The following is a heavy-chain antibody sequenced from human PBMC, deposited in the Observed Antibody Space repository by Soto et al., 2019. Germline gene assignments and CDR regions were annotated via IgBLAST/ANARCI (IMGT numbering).Heavy chain of an antibody. CDR2: MSHSGGT. Sequence: QVQLQQWGAGLLKPSETLSLTCAVYGGSVNSGNYYWSWIRQPPGKGLEWIGEMSHSGGTHFNPSLKSRVTISVDTSKNQFSLKRSSVTAADTALYYCARVERGTATTVVDACDIWGPGTLVTVSS. CDR3: ARVERGTATTVVDACDI. V-gene: IGHV4-34*01. J-gene: IGHJ3*02. D-gene: IGHD1-1*01. CDR1: GGSVNSGNYY.